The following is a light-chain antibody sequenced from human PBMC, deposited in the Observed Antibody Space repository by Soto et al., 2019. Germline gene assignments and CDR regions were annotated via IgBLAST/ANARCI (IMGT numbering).Light chain of an antibody. J-gene: IGLJ1*01. CDR1: SSDVGGYNY. V-gene: IGLV2-14*01. Sequence: QSALTQPASVSGSPGQSITISCTGTSSDVGGYNYVSWYQQHPGKAPKLINYEVSNRPSGVSNRFSGSKSGNTASLTISGLQAEDEADYYCNSYTSKSTGVFGTGIKVTVL. CDR3: NSYTSKSTGV. CDR2: EVS.